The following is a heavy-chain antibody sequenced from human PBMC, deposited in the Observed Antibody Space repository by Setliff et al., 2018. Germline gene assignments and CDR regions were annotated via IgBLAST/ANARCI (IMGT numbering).Heavy chain of an antibody. D-gene: IGHD2-15*01. V-gene: IGHV4-39*01. CDR3: AAPRLLPHYYYYYYMDV. J-gene: IGHJ6*03. CDR1: GGSISSSSYY. Sequence: SETLSLTCTVSGGSISSSSYYWGWIRQPPGKGLEWIGSIYYSGSTYYNPSLKSRVTISVDTSKNQFSLKLSSVTAADTAVYYCAAPRLLPHYYYYYYMDVWGKGTTVTVS. CDR2: IYYSGST.